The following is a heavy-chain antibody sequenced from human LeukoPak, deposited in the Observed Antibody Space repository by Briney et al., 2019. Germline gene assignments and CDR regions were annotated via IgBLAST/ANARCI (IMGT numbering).Heavy chain of an antibody. CDR1: GYSFTSYG. V-gene: IGHV5-51*01. J-gene: IGHJ4*02. Sequence: GESLKISCKGSGYSFTSYGIGWVRQMPGKGLEWMGIIYPGDSDTRYSPSFQGQVTISADKSISTAYLQWSSLKASDTAMYYCARRRILTGYYYYFDYWGQGTLVTVSS. CDR3: ARRRILTGYYYYFDY. CDR2: IYPGDSDT. D-gene: IGHD3-9*01.